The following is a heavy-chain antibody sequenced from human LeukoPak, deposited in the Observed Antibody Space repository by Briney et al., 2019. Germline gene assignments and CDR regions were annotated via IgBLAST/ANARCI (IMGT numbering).Heavy chain of an antibody. CDR3: ARDEDIRQWREGIAAAVDY. D-gene: IGHD6-13*01. CDR1: GFTFSSYW. V-gene: IGHV3-7*01. CDR2: IKQDGSEK. J-gene: IGHJ4*02. Sequence: PGGSLRLSCAASGFTFSSYWMSWVCQAPGKGLEWVANIKQDGSEKYYVDSVKGRFTISRDNTKNSLYLQMNSLRAEDTAVYYCARDEDIRQWREGIAAAVDYWGQGTLVTVSS.